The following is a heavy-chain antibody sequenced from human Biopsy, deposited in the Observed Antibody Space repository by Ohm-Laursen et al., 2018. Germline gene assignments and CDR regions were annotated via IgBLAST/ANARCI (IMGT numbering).Heavy chain of an antibody. D-gene: IGHD2/OR15-2a*01. Sequence: SQTLSLTCTVSGRSISSDYWSWIRQTPGKGLEWIGYIYYSGSTNYNPSLKSRVTISVDTSKNQFSLRLNPVTAADTAVYYCARATNSTGWPYYYFYGMDVWGQGTTVTVSS. CDR2: IYYSGST. CDR1: GRSISSDY. J-gene: IGHJ6*02. V-gene: IGHV4-59*01. CDR3: ARATNSTGWPYYYFYGMDV.